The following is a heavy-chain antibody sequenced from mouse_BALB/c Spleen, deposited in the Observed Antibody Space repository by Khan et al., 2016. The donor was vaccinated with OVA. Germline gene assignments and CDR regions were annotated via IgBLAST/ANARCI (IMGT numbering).Heavy chain of an antibody. CDR3: AGQPYYHYNSMDY. CDR1: GFSLTNYG. V-gene: IGHV2-6-1*01. CDR2: IWSDGST. Sequence: QVQLKQSGPGLVAPSQSLSITCTISGFSLTNYGIHWVRQPPGKGLEWLVVIWSDGSTTYNSALNSRLTISTDNSKSQVFLKLNSHQTDDTAMYFGAGQPYYHYNSMDYWGQGTSVTVSS. J-gene: IGHJ4*01. D-gene: IGHD2-10*01.